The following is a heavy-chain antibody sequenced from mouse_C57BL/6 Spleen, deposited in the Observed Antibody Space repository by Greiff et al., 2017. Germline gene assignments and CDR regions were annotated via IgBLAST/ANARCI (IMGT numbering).Heavy chain of an antibody. Sequence: VQLQQSGPELVKPGASVKISCKASGYAFSSSWMNWVKQRPGKGLEWIGRIYPGAGDTNYNGKFKGTATLTADKSSSTAYMQLSSLTSEDSAVYFCARDSNYCFAYWGQGTLVTVSA. CDR3: ARDSNYCFAY. CDR1: GYAFSSSW. D-gene: IGHD2-5*01. CDR2: IYPGAGDT. J-gene: IGHJ3*01. V-gene: IGHV1-82*01.